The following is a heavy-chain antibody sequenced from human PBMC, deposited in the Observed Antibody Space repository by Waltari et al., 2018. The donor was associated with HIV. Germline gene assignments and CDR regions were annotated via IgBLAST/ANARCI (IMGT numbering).Heavy chain of an antibody. V-gene: IGHV4-39*01. Sequence: QLHLQESGPGLVKPSETLSLTCTVSGGSISSGDYFWGWIRQPPGKGLEGIGSFSYSGSSYYSPSLKSRVTTSVDTSKNELSLKLSSVTAADTAVYYCARILLWPSRYFGSWGQGTLVTVSS. D-gene: IGHD4-17*01. J-gene: IGHJ4*02. CDR2: FSYSGSS. CDR3: ARILLWPSRYFGS. CDR1: GGSISSGDYF.